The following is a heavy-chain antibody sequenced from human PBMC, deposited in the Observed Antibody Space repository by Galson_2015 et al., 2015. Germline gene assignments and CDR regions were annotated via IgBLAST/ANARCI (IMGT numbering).Heavy chain of an antibody. CDR2: INTNTGNP. Sequence: SVKVSCKASGYTFTSYAMNWVRQAPGQGLEWMGWINTNTGNPTYAQGFTGRFVFSLDTSVSTAYLQISSLKAEDTAVYYCARGREGYCSGGSCHLTRGYMDVWGKGTTVTVSS. CDR3: ARGREGYCSGGSCHLTRGYMDV. J-gene: IGHJ6*03. CDR1: GYTFTSYA. D-gene: IGHD2-15*01. V-gene: IGHV7-4-1*02.